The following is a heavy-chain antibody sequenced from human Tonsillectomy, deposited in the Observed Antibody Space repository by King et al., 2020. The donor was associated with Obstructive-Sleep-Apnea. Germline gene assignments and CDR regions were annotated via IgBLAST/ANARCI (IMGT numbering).Heavy chain of an antibody. D-gene: IGHD5/OR15-5a*01. CDR1: GYSFTTYY. J-gene: IGHJ4*02. CDR2: IYPGDSDT. CDR3: ARLKSTIYFDF. Sequence: QLVQSGPEVSEPGTSLKISCKASGYSFTTYYIGWVRQMPGKGLEWMGIIYPGDSDTRYSPAFQGRITISADKSINTAYLQWISLKASDTATYFCARLKSTIYFDFWGQGSQVTVSS. V-gene: IGHV5-51*01.